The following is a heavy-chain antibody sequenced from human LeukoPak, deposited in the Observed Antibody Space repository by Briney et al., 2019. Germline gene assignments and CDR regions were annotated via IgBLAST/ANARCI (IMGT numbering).Heavy chain of an antibody. CDR3: ARAYYG. CDR2: ITSGSTI. V-gene: IGHV3-48*03. J-gene: IGHJ6*01. CDR1: GFTFSSYE. Sequence: GGSLRLSCVASGFTFSSYEMNWVRQAPGKGLEWVSYITSGSTIYYADSVKGRFTISRDNPKNSLYLQMNSLRAEDTAVYYRARAYYG.